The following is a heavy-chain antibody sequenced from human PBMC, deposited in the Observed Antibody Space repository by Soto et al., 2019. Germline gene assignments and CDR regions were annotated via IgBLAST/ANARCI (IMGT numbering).Heavy chain of an antibody. J-gene: IGHJ4*02. CDR2: IRSKVNSYAT. CDR3: SRSVTGITAHFDY. Sequence: GSLRLSCAASGFNFTGSAMHWVRQASGKGLEWVGRIRSKVNSYATAYAASVKGRVTISRDDSKNTAYLQLNSLKAEDTAVYYCSRSVTGITAHFDYWGQGTQVTVSS. D-gene: IGHD1-7*01. V-gene: IGHV3-73*01. CDR1: GFNFTGSA.